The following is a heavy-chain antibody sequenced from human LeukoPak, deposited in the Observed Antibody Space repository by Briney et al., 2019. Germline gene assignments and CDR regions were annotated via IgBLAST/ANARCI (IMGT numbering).Heavy chain of an antibody. Sequence: GGSLRLSCAASGFTFKRYAMHWVRQAPGKGLEWVTIMSYDGNSTYYSDSVKGRFTISRDNSNDTLYLQMNSLRADDTAIYYCARGRSVYGSGSYSDYWGQGTLVTVSS. D-gene: IGHD3-10*01. CDR2: MSYDGNST. V-gene: IGHV3-30*04. J-gene: IGHJ4*02. CDR1: GFTFKRYA. CDR3: ARGRSVYGSGSYSDY.